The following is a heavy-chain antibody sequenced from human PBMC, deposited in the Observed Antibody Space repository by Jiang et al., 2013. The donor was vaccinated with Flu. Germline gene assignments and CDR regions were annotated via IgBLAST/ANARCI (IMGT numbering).Heavy chain of an antibody. J-gene: IGHJ4*02. D-gene: IGHD6-13*01. CDR1: FSSYA. Sequence: FSSYAISWVATGPSDKGVEWMGGIIPIFGTANYAQKFQGRVTITADESTSTAYMELSSLRSEDTAVYYCASHPLPSIAAAVFYWGQGTLVTVSS. CDR2: IIPIFGTA. V-gene: IGHV1-69*01. CDR3: ASHPLPSIAAAVFY.